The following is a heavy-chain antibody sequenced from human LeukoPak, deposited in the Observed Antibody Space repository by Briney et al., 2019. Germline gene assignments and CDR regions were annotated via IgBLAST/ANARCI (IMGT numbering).Heavy chain of an antibody. CDR1: GFTFSSYS. CDR2: ISSSSSYI. J-gene: IGHJ6*03. Sequence: GGSLRLSCAASGFTFSSYSMNWVRQAPGKGLEWVSSISSSSSYIYYADSVKGRFTISRDNAKNSLYLQMNSLRAEDTAVYYCAKGLEQLVRYYYYYMDVWGKGTTVTVSS. D-gene: IGHD6-6*01. CDR3: AKGLEQLVRYYYYYMDV. V-gene: IGHV3-21*01.